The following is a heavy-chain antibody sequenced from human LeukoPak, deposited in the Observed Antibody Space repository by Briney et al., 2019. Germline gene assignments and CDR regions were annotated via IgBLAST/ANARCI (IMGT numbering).Heavy chain of an antibody. V-gene: IGHV4-59*01. D-gene: IGHD3-10*01. J-gene: IGHJ4*02. CDR1: GGSINTNY. CDR3: AKDIGDYYGSGSID. CDR2: IFYSGTT. Sequence: SETLSLTCTVSGGSINTNYWSWIRQPPGKELEWIGYIFYSGTTTYNPSLKSRVSISVDTSENQFSLKLSSVTAADTAVYYCAKDIGDYYGSGSIDWGQGTLVTVSS.